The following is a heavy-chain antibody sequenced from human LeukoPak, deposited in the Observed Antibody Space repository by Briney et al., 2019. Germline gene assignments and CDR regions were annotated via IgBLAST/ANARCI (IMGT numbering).Heavy chain of an antibody. CDR1: GFTFDDYA. J-gene: IGHJ4*02. Sequence: GGSLRLSCAASGFTFDDYAMHWVRQAPGKGLEWVSLISGDGGSTYYADSVKGRFTISRDNSKNSLYLQMNSLGTEDTALYYCAKDMGGSGSHWGQGTLVTVSS. CDR2: ISGDGGST. CDR3: AKDMGGSGSH. D-gene: IGHD3-10*01. V-gene: IGHV3-43*02.